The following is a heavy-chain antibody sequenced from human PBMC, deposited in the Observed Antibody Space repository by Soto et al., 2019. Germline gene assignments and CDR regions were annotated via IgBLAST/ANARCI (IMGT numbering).Heavy chain of an antibody. CDR3: ARHGGGGSGWYDF. V-gene: IGHV4-59*08. CDR2: IYYTGST. D-gene: IGHD6-19*01. J-gene: IGHJ4*02. Sequence: QVRLQESGPGLVKPSETLSLTCTVSGGSITNYFWSWIRQPPGKGLEWIGYIYYTGSTNYNPSLESRVTISVDTSKNQVSLKLSSVTAADTADYYCARHGGGGSGWYDFWGQGTPVAVSP. CDR1: GGSITNYF.